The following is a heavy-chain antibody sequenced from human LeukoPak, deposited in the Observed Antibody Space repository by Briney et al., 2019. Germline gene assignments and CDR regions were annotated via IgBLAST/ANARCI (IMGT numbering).Heavy chain of an antibody. CDR3: ARAINDAFDI. Sequence: GGSLRLXCAASGFTFSDYYMGWVRQAPGKGLEWASYISSSGSAIYSADSVKGRFTISRDNARNSLYLQMNSLRAEDTAVYYCARAINDAFDIWGQGTMVTISS. J-gene: IGHJ3*02. CDR2: ISSSGSAI. CDR1: GFTFSDYY. V-gene: IGHV3-11*04. D-gene: IGHD2-2*01.